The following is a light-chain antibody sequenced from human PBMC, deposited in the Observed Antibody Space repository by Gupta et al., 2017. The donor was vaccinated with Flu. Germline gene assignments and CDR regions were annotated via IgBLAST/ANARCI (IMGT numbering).Light chain of an antibody. J-gene: IGKJ3*01. CDR3: MQALETHRI. CDR1: QSLLHGFGKNY. V-gene: IGKV2-28*01. Sequence: DIVMTQSPLSLSVTPGEPASISCRSSQSLLHGFGKNYLDWYLQKPGQSPQLLIYLGSNRASGVPDRFSGSGSGTDFTLKISRVEADDVGVYYCMQALETHRIFGHGTKVEIK. CDR2: LGS.